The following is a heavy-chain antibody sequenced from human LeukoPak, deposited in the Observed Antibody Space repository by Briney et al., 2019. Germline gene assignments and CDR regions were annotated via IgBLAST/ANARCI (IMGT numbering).Heavy chain of an antibody. CDR2: ISYDGSNK. V-gene: IGHV3-30*18. CDR3: AKESQYSSSWTYRYYYYGMDV. Sequence: GRSLRLSCAASGFTFSSYGMHWVRQAPGKGLEWVAVISYDGSNKYCADSVKGRFTISRDNSKNTLYLQMNSLRAEDTAVYYCAKESQYSSSWTYRYYYYGMDVWGQGTTVTVSS. CDR1: GFTFSSYG. D-gene: IGHD6-13*01. J-gene: IGHJ6*02.